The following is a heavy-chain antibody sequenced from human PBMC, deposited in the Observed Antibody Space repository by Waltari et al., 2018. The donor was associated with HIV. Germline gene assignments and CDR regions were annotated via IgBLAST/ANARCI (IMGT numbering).Heavy chain of an antibody. CDR1: GFTFDDYA. V-gene: IGHV3-9*01. D-gene: IGHD1-26*01. Sequence: EVQLVESGGGLVQPGRSLRLSCAASGFTFDDYAMHWVRQAPGKGLEWVSGISWNSGSIGYADSVKGRFTISRDNAKNSLYLQMNSLRAEDTALYYCAKDQVGGGGMDVWGQGTTVTVSS. CDR3: AKDQVGGGGMDV. CDR2: ISWNSGSI. J-gene: IGHJ6*02.